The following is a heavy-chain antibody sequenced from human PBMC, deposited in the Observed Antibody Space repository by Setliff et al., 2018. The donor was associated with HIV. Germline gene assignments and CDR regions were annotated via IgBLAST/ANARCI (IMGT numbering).Heavy chain of an antibody. J-gene: IGHJ4*02. V-gene: IGHV5-51*01. D-gene: IGHD2-8*01. CDR1: GYSFTSYW. Sequence: GESLKISCQGSGYSFTSYWIGWVRQMPGKGLEWMGIIYPGDSDTRYSPSFQGQVTISADKSISTAYMELSGLRSEDTAIYYCVLYSTGASRFDYWGQGTLVTVSS. CDR2: IYPGDSDT. CDR3: VLYSTGASRFDY.